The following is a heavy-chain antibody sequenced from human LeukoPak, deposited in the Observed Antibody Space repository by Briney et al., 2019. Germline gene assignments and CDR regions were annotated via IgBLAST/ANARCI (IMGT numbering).Heavy chain of an antibody. CDR1: GGTFSGYY. D-gene: IGHD3-22*01. CDR2: INHSGST. Sequence: PSETLSLTCAVYGGTFSGYYWSWVRQPPGRGLEWIGEINHSGSTNYNPSLKSRVTISVDTSKNQLSLKLSSVTAADTAVYYCARETMTTGNWFDPWGQGTLVTVSS. CDR3: ARETMTTGNWFDP. J-gene: IGHJ5*02. V-gene: IGHV4-34*01.